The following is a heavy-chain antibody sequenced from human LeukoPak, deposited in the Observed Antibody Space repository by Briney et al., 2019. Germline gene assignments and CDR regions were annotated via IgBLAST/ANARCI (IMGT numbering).Heavy chain of an antibody. CDR1: GGSISSGGYY. V-gene: IGHV4-31*03. CDR3: AREGDTAMGNPFDY. D-gene: IGHD5-18*01. Sequence: SETLSLTCTVSGGSISSGGYYWSWIRQHPGKGLEWIGYIYYSGSTYYNPSLKSRVTISVDTSKNQFSLKLSSVTAADTAVYYCAREGDTAMGNPFDYWGQGTLVTVSS. CDR2: IYYSGST. J-gene: IGHJ4*02.